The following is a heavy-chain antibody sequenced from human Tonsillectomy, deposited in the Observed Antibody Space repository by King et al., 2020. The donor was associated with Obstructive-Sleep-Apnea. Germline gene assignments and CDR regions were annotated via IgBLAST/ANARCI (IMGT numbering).Heavy chain of an antibody. V-gene: IGHV3-30*04. J-gene: IGHJ6*02. CDR1: GFTFSSYA. Sequence: VQLVESGGGVVQPGRSLRLSCAASGFTFSSYAMHWVRQAPGKGLEWVAVISYDGSNKYYADSVKGRFTISRDNSKNTLYLQMNGLRAEDTSVYYCARDSLADILPGHYYYNGIDVWGQGTTVTVSS. CDR3: ARDSLADILPGHYYYNGIDV. D-gene: IGHD3-9*01. CDR2: ISYDGSNK.